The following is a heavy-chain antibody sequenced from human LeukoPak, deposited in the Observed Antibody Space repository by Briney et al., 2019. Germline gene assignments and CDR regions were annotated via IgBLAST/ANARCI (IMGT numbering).Heavy chain of an antibody. Sequence: SETLSLTCTVSGGSISSYYWSWIRQPPGKGLEWIGYIYYSGSTNYNPSLKSRVTISVDTSKNQFSLKLSSVTAADTAVYYCARGGDSSGYYEKSPFDYWGQGTLVTVSS. CDR3: ARGGDSSGYYEKSPFDY. CDR2: IYYSGST. CDR1: GGSISSYY. D-gene: IGHD3-22*01. J-gene: IGHJ4*02. V-gene: IGHV4-59*12.